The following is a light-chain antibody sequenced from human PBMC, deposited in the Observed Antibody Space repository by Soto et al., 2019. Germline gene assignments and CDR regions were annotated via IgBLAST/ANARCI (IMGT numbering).Light chain of an antibody. CDR3: QQYGSSIT. CDR1: QSVSSSY. J-gene: IGKJ5*01. V-gene: IGKV3-20*01. Sequence: EIVLTQSPGTLSLSPGERATLSCRASQSVSSSYLAWYQQKPGQAPRLLIYGASSRAAGSPDRFSGSGSGTDFPLTISLLEPADFGVYYCQQYGSSITFGHGTPLEIK. CDR2: GAS.